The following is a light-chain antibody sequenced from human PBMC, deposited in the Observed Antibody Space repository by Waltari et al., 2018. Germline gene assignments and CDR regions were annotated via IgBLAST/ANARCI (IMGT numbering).Light chain of an antibody. CDR2: DGS. J-gene: IGKJ4*01. Sequence: DIQMTQSPSSLSASVGDRVTITCRASQSISRYLNWYQHKLGKAPKLLIYDGSSLQSGVPSRFSGSGSGTDFTLTISSLQPEDFATYYCQQSYSAPLTFGGGTKVEIK. V-gene: IGKV1-39*01. CDR3: QQSYSAPLT. CDR1: QSISRY.